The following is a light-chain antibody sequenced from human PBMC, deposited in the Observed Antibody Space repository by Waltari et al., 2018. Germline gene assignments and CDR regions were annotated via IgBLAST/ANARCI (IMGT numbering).Light chain of an antibody. CDR1: SGDIGRHNF. V-gene: IGLV2-14*03. J-gene: IGLJ1*01. CDR2: DVS. Sequence: QSALTQPASVSGSPGQSITISCTGTSGDIGRHNFVSWYQQHPGKAPRLMIFDVSNRPSVFSARFSGSKSGNAASLTISGLQAEDEADYYCSTYSPSGTPYVFGTGTEVTVL. CDR3: STYSPSGTPYV.